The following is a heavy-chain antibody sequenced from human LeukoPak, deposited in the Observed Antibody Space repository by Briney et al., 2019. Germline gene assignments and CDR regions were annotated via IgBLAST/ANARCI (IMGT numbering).Heavy chain of an antibody. CDR1: GFTFSTYG. Sequence: GRSLRLSCAASGFTFSTYGMHWVRQAPGKGLEWVAVISNDGNSKFYSDSVKGRFTISRDNSKNTVYLQMNSLRAEDTAVYYCARGGSSSWYVISYFDYWGQGTLVTVSS. V-gene: IGHV3-30*03. D-gene: IGHD6-13*01. CDR3: ARGGSSSWYVISYFDY. J-gene: IGHJ4*02. CDR2: ISNDGNSK.